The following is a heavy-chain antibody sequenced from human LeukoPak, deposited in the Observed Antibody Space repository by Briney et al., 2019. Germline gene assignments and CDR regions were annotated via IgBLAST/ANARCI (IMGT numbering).Heavy chain of an antibody. Sequence: PGGSLRLSCAASGFTVSSSYMSWVRQAPGKGLEWVSTMYSGGSTYYGDSVKGRFTISRDSSKSTLYLQMYTLRVEDSAVYFCARDTTMVDWGQGTLVTVSS. CDR3: ARDTTMVD. V-gene: IGHV3-53*01. CDR2: MYSGGST. CDR1: GFTVSSSY. D-gene: IGHD3-10*01. J-gene: IGHJ4*02.